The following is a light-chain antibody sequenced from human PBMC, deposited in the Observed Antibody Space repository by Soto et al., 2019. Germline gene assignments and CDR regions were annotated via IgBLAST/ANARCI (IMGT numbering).Light chain of an antibody. CDR3: NSYAGSNNWV. J-gene: IGLJ3*02. Sequence: QSALTQPASVSGSPGQSITISCTGTSSDVGSYNYVSWFQQHPGKAPKLMIYEVSKRPSGVPDRFSGSKSGNTASLTVSGHQAEDEADYYCNSYAGSNNWVFGGGTQLTVL. V-gene: IGLV2-8*01. CDR2: EVS. CDR1: SSDVGSYNY.